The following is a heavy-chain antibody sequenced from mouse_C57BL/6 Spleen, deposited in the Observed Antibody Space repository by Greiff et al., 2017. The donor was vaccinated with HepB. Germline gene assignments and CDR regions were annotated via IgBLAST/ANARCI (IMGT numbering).Heavy chain of an antibody. J-gene: IGHJ2*01. CDR3: AGDYGSSYVDWVDY. Sequence: QVQLQQPGAELVKPGASVKLSCKASGYTFTSYWMHWVKQRPGQGLEWIGMIHPNSGSTNYNEKFKSKATLTVDKSSSTAYMQLSSLTSEDSAVYYCAGDYGSSYVDWVDYWGQGTTLTVSS. CDR2: IHPNSGST. CDR1: GYTFTSYW. D-gene: IGHD1-1*01. V-gene: IGHV1-64*01.